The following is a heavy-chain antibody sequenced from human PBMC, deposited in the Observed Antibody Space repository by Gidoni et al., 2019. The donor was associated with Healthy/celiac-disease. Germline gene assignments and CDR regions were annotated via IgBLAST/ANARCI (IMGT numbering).Heavy chain of an antibody. CDR3: AKEGPSSGYFDY. CDR1: GFPFSSYS. CDR2: ISSSSSYI. D-gene: IGHD3-10*01. J-gene: IGHJ4*02. V-gene: IGHV3-21*01. Sequence: VQLVESGGGLVKPGGSLRLSCAASGFPFSSYSMNWVRQAPGKGLEWVSSISSSSSYIYYADSVKGRFTISRDNAKNSLYLQMNSLRAEDTAVYYCAKEGPSSGYFDYWGQGTLVTVSS.